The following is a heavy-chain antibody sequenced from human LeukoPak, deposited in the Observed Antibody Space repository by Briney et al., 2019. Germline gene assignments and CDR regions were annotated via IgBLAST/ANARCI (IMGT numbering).Heavy chain of an antibody. CDR3: ARDFEGVHRTTNSYTYYYYMDV. J-gene: IGHJ6*03. Sequence: GGSLRLSCAASGFTVSDNYMTWVRQAPGKGLEWVSIIYGGSTYYADSVKGRFTIFRDNSKNTVYLQMNSLRAEDTAVYYCARDFEGVHRTTNSYTYYYYMDVWGKGTTVIVSS. D-gene: IGHD2/OR15-2a*01. V-gene: IGHV3-53*01. CDR1: GFTVSDNY. CDR2: IYGGST.